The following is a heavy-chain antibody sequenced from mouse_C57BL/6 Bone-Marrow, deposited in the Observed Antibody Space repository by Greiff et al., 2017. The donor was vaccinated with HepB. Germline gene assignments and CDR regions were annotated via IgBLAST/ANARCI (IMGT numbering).Heavy chain of an antibody. CDR1: GYSITSGYY. Sequence: VQLKESGPGLVKPSQSLSLTCSFTGYSITSGYYWNWIRQFPGNKLEWMGYISYDGSNNYNPSLKNRISITRDTSKNQFFLKLNSVTTEDTATYYCARHYDYDGAMDYWGQGTSVTVSS. D-gene: IGHD2-4*01. V-gene: IGHV3-6*01. CDR2: ISYDGSN. CDR3: ARHYDYDGAMDY. J-gene: IGHJ4*01.